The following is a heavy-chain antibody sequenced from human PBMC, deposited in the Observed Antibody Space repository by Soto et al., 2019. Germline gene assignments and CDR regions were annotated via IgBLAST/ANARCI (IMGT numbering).Heavy chain of an antibody. CDR3: AKADSYGLFNS. J-gene: IGHJ4*02. V-gene: IGHV1-46*03. CDR2: INPGVGTT. CDR1: GHTFTNYY. Sequence: ASVKVSCKASGHTFTNYYIDLVRQAPGQGLEWMGMINPGVGTTTYAQKFQGRVTMTRDTSTSTVYMELSSLRSEDTAVYYCAKADSYGLFNSWGQGTLVTVSS. D-gene: IGHD3-10*01.